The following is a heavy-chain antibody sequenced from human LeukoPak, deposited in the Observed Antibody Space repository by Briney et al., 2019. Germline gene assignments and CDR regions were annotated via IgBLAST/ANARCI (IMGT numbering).Heavy chain of an antibody. D-gene: IGHD4-17*01. V-gene: IGHV3-23*01. Sequence: GGSPRLSCAASGFTFSSYAMSWVRQAPGKGLEWVSAISGSGGSTYYADSVKGRFTISRDNSKNTLYLQMNSLRAEDTAVYYCAKDRHDYGVGIGLNWFDPWGQGTLVTVSS. J-gene: IGHJ5*02. CDR3: AKDRHDYGVGIGLNWFDP. CDR2: ISGSGGST. CDR1: GFTFSSYA.